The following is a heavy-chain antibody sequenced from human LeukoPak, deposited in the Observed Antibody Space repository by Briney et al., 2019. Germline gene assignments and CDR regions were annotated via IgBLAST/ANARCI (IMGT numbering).Heavy chain of an antibody. CDR2: IYHSGST. V-gene: IGHV4-30-2*01. CDR1: GGSISSGGYS. D-gene: IGHD3-16*01. J-gene: IGHJ4*02. Sequence: SETLSPTCAVSGGSISSGGYSWSWIRQPPGKGLEWIGYIYHSGSTSYNPSLKSRVTLSIDRSNNQFSLKLNSVTAADTAVYYCARAGLRGDFDYWGQGTLVTVSS. CDR3: ARAGLRGDFDY.